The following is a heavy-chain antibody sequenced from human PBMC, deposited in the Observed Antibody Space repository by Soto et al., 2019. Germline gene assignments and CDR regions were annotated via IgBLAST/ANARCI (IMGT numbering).Heavy chain of an antibody. Sequence: GGSLRLSCAASGFTFSSYSMNWVRQAPGKGLEWVSSISSSSSYIYYADSVKGRFTISRDNAKNSLYLQMNSLRAEDTAVYYCARVRGQLVRDYYYGMDVWGQGTTVTVSS. J-gene: IGHJ6*02. D-gene: IGHD6-6*01. CDR2: ISSSSSYI. CDR1: GFTFSSYS. CDR3: ARVRGQLVRDYYYGMDV. V-gene: IGHV3-21*01.